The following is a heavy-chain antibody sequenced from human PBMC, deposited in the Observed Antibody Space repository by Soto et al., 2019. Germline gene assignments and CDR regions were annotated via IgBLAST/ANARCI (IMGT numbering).Heavy chain of an antibody. CDR3: ARARIDY. CDR2: INPEGREK. V-gene: IGHV3-7*03. J-gene: IGHJ4*02. Sequence: EVQLVESGGGLVQPGGSLRLSCAVSGFIFSDYWMTWVRQAPGKGLEWVANINPEGREKYYVDSVKGRFTISRDNAKNSLYLQMISLRAADTALYYCARARIDYWGRGTLITVSS. CDR1: GFIFSDYW.